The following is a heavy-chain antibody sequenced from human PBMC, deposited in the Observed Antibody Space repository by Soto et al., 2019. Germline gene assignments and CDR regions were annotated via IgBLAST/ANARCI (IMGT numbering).Heavy chain of an antibody. J-gene: IGHJ4*02. CDR1: GFSLSTSGVG. D-gene: IGHD3-10*01. Sequence: QITLKESGPTLVKPTQTLTLTCTFSGFSLSTSGVGVGSIRQPPGKALQGLALIYWDDDKRYSPSLKSRLTIHQDTCKNQVVLTMTNMDPVDKATYYCAHRRGEVGEGYFGYWGQGTLVTVSP. CDR3: AHRRGEVGEGYFGY. V-gene: IGHV2-5*02. CDR2: IYWDDDK.